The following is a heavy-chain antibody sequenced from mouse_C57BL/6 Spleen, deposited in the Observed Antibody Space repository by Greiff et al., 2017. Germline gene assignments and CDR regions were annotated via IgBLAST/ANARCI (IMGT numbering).Heavy chain of an antibody. CDR2: INPNNGGT. J-gene: IGHJ2*01. V-gene: IGHV1-26*01. Sequence: EVQLQQSGPELVKPGASVKISCKASGYTFTDYYMNWVKQSHGKSLEWIGDINPNNGGTSYNQKFKGKATLTVDKSSSTAYMELRSLTSEDSAVYYCARWHFHYYGSSSPYFDYWGQGTTLTVSS. CDR1: GYTFTDYY. D-gene: IGHD1-1*01. CDR3: ARWHFHYYGSSSPYFDY.